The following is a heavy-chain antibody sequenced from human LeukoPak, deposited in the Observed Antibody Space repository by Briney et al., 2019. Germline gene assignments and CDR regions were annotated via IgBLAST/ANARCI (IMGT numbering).Heavy chain of an antibody. CDR3: ARYCSGVSCYSGYDY. Sequence: PGGSLRLSCAASGFTFSTYAMHWVRQTPGKGLEYVSAISTNGGGTYYANSVKGRFTISRDNSKNTPYLQMGSLRAEDMAVYYCARYCSGVSCYSGYDYWGQGTLVTVSS. D-gene: IGHD2-15*01. J-gene: IGHJ4*02. V-gene: IGHV3-64*01. CDR1: GFTFSTYA. CDR2: ISTNGGGT.